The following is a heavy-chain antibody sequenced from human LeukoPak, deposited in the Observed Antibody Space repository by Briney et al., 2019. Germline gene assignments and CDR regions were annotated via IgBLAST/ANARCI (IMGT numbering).Heavy chain of an antibody. CDR3: ARDWGAYYHFFDY. V-gene: IGHV3-7*01. Sequence: GGSLRLSCEASGFSMSVYWMSWVRQAPRKGLEWVANIKQDGSERNYVDSVKGRFTISRDNAKKSLYLQTNSLRAEDTAVYYCARDWGAYYHFFDYWGQGTLVTVSS. CDR1: GFSMSVYW. J-gene: IGHJ4*02. D-gene: IGHD3-22*01. CDR2: IKQDGSER.